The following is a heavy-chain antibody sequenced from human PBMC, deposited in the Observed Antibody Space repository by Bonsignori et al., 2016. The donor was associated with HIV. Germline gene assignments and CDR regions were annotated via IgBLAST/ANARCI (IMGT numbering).Heavy chain of an antibody. Sequence: WIRQPPGKGLEWVSVTFSGGTATHYADSVKGRFTISRDISKKTLFLQMNSLRAEDTAVYYCAKAGTSCHGECLLADWGQGTLVTVSS. D-gene: IGHD3-10*01. CDR3: AKAGTSCHGECLLAD. CDR2: TFSGGTAT. V-gene: IGHV3-23*03. J-gene: IGHJ4*02.